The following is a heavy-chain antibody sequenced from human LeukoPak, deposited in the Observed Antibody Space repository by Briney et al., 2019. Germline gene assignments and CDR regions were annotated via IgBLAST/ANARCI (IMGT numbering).Heavy chain of an antibody. CDR2: ISAYNGNT. CDR1: GYTFTSYG. D-gene: IGHD3-22*01. J-gene: IGHJ3*02. CDR3: ARGGGFYDSSGYPPNDAFDI. V-gene: IGHV1-18*01. Sequence: ASVKVSCKASGYTFTSYGISWVRQAPGQGLEWMGWISAYNGNTNYAQKLQGRVTMTTDTSTSTAYMELRSLRSDDTAVYYCARGGGFYDSSGYPPNDAFDIWGQGTMVTVSS.